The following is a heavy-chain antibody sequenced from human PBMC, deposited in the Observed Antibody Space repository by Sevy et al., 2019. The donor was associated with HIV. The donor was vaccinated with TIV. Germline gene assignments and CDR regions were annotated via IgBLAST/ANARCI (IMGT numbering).Heavy chain of an antibody. Sequence: GGSLRLSCAASGFTFTIYAMTWVRQAPGKGLEWVSYISSTGNTIYYPESVKGRFTISRDNAKNSLYLQMNSLRAEDTAVYYCARDDSSAFDIWGQGTMVTVSS. V-gene: IGHV3-48*01. CDR2: ISSTGNTI. CDR3: ARDDSSAFDI. CDR1: GFTFTIYA. J-gene: IGHJ3*02. D-gene: IGHD3-22*01.